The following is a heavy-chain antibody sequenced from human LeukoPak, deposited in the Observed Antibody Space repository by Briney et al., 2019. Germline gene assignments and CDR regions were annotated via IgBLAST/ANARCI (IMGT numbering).Heavy chain of an antibody. D-gene: IGHD3-3*01. CDR3: ARHSLDDFWSGLGYYYYGMDV. CDR1: GGSISSSSYY. J-gene: IGHJ6*02. Sequence: SETLSLTCTVSGGSISSSSYYWGWIRQPPGKGLEWIGSIYYSGSTYYNPSLKSRVTISVDTSKNQFSLKLSSVTAAGTAVYYCARHSLDDFWSGLGYYYYGMDVWGQGTTVTVSS. V-gene: IGHV4-39*01. CDR2: IYYSGST.